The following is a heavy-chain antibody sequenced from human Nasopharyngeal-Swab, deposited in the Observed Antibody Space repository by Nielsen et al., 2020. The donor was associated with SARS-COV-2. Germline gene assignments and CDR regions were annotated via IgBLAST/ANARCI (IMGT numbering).Heavy chain of an antibody. V-gene: IGHV3-30-3*01. D-gene: IGHD4-17*01. CDR2: ISYDGSNK. Sequence: GGSLRLSCAASGFTFSSYAMHWVRQAPGKGLEWVAVISYDGSNKYYADSVKGRFTISRDNSKNTLYLQMNSLRAEDTAVYYCARSYYGAYYYGMDVWGQGTTFTVSS. CDR1: GFTFSSYA. CDR3: ARSYYGAYYYGMDV. J-gene: IGHJ6*02.